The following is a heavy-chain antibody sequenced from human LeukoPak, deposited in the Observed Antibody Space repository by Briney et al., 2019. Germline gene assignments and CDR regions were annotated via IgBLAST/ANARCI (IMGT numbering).Heavy chain of an antibody. CDR2: ISSGGSTI. Sequence: PGGSLRLSCAASGFTFSDHSMTWIRQAPGKGLEWVSYISSGGSTIYYATSVKGRFTISRDNAENSLYLQMNSLRAEDTAVYYCAKGSYASGWYQTFDYWGQGILVTVSS. D-gene: IGHD6-19*01. V-gene: IGHV3-11*04. J-gene: IGHJ4*02. CDR3: AKGSYASGWYQTFDY. CDR1: GFTFSDHS.